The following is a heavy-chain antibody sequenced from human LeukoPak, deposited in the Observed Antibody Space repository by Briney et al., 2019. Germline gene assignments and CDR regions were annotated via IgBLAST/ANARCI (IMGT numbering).Heavy chain of an antibody. J-gene: IGHJ4*02. Sequence: GGSLRLSCEASGFDFNIYSMSWVRQAPGKGLEWVSSISPSGGTTYYADAVKGRFTMSRDNSKKTVYVEMSSLRADDTAVYYCAKLIAVIAGAIDYWGQGTLVTVSS. CDR3: AKLIAVIAGAIDY. CDR2: ISPSGGTT. D-gene: IGHD2-2*01. V-gene: IGHV3-23*01. CDR1: GFDFNIYS.